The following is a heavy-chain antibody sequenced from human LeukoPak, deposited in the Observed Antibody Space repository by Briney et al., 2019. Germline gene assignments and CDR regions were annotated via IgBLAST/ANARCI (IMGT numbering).Heavy chain of an antibody. CDR3: ARLRGSGSYEPLYYFDY. CDR2: IYPGDSDT. Sequence: GESLKISCKGSGYSFTSYWIGWVRQMPGEGLEWMGIIYPGDSDTRYSPSFQGQVTISADKSISTAYLQWSSLKASDTAMYYCARLRGSGSYEPLYYFDYWGQGTLVTVSS. J-gene: IGHJ4*02. CDR1: GYSFTSYW. D-gene: IGHD3-10*01. V-gene: IGHV5-51*01.